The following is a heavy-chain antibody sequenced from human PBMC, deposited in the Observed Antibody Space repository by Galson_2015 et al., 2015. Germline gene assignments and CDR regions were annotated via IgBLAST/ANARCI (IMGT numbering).Heavy chain of an antibody. J-gene: IGHJ4*02. CDR1: GFPFSSYT. D-gene: IGHD1-1*01. Sequence: SLRLSCAASGFPFSSYTMNWVRQAPGKGLKWVSSISGRSTFIFYSDSVKGRFTISRDNAKNSLSLQMNSLRGDDTAVYYCTRHLGICSGAAEYWGQGTLVAVSS. CDR2: ISGRSTFI. V-gene: IGHV3-21*01. CDR3: TRHLGICSGAAEY.